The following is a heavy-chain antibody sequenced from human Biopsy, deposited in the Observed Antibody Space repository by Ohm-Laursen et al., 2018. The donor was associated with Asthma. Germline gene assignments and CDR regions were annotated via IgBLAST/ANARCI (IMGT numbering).Heavy chain of an antibody. Sequence: SLRLSCAAPGFTFGDYWMSWVRQVPGKGLEWVANIKHDGSEKNPVDSLKGRFTISRDNAKNSLYLQMNSLRAEDTAVYYCARTFHFWSPYHAEHYQLRGQGTLVTVSS. V-gene: IGHV3-7*01. D-gene: IGHD3-3*02. CDR3: ARTFHFWSPYHAEHYQL. CDR2: IKHDGSEK. J-gene: IGHJ1*01. CDR1: GFTFGDYW.